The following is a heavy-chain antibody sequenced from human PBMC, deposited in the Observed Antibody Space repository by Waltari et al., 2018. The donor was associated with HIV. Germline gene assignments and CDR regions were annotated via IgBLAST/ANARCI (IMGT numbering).Heavy chain of an antibody. CDR1: GFSLSTSGVG. J-gene: IGHJ3*02. CDR3: AHLLPDPREFVAFDI. Sequence: QITLKESGPTLVKPTQTLTLTCTFSGFSLSTSGVGVGWLRQPPGKVLEWLALIYWDDDKRYSPSLKSRLTITKDTSKNQVVLTMTNMDPVDTATYYCAHLLPDPREFVAFDIWGQGTMVTVSS. CDR2: IYWDDDK. V-gene: IGHV2-5*02. D-gene: IGHD1-26*01.